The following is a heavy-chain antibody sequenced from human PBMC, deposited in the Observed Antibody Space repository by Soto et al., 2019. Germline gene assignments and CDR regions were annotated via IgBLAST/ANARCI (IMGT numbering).Heavy chain of an antibody. V-gene: IGHV3-30*18. CDR2: ISYDGSNK. CDR1: GFTFSSYG. Sequence: GSLRLSCAASGFTFSSYGMHCVRQAPGKGLEWVAVISYDGSNKYYADSVKGRFTISRDNSKNTLYLQMNSLRAEDTAVYYCAKALWFGEYNWFDPWGQGTLVTVSS. CDR3: AKALWFGEYNWFDP. D-gene: IGHD3-10*01. J-gene: IGHJ5*02.